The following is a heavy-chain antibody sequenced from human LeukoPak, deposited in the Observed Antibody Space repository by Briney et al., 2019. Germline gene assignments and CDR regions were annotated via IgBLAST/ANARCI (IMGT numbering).Heavy chain of an antibody. CDR1: DDSFSSHY. V-gene: IGHV4-59*11. Sequence: SETLSLACAVSDDSFSSHYWTWIRQPPGKGLEWIGYISYIGSTNYNPSLKSRVTISIDTSKNQFSLKLTSVTAADTAVYYCARDLVTVTKGFDIWGQGTMVSVSS. CDR3: ARDLVTVTKGFDI. CDR2: ISYIGST. J-gene: IGHJ3*02. D-gene: IGHD4-17*01.